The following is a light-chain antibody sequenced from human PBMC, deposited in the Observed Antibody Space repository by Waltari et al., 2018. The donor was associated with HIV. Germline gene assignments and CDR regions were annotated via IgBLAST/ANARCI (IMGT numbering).Light chain of an antibody. Sequence: EIVLKQSPGTLSLSPGERATLSCRASQTVSSNYLAWYQQKPGQAPTLLIYDASSRATGIPDRFSGSGSGTDFTLTINRLEPEDFAVYYCQQYDTSPTFGPGTKVDI. CDR1: QTVSSNY. CDR2: DAS. V-gene: IGKV3-20*01. CDR3: QQYDTSPT. J-gene: IGKJ3*01.